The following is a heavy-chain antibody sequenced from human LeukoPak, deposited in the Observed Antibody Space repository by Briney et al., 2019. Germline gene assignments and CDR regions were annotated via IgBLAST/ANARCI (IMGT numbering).Heavy chain of an antibody. Sequence: SETLSLTCTVSGGSISSYYWSWIRQPPGKGLEWIGYIYYSGSTNYNPSLKSRVTISVDTSKNQFSLKLSSVTAADTAVYYCTRDPRRLDYWGQGTLVTVSS. CDR1: GGSISSYY. CDR3: TRDPRRLDY. CDR2: IYYSGST. V-gene: IGHV4-59*01. J-gene: IGHJ4*02.